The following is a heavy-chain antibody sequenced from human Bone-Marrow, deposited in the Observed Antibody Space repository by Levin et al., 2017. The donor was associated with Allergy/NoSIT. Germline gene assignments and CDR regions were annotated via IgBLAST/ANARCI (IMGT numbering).Heavy chain of an antibody. Sequence: PSETLSLTCAVYGGSFSGYYWSWIRQPPGKGLEWIGEINHSGSTNYNPSLKSRVTISVDTSENQFSLKLSSVTAADTAVYYCARVRRWWDGGWFDPWGQGTLVTVSS. J-gene: IGHJ5*02. CDR3: ARVRRWWDGGWFDP. CDR2: INHSGST. D-gene: IGHD2-15*01. V-gene: IGHV4-34*01. CDR1: GGSFSGYY.